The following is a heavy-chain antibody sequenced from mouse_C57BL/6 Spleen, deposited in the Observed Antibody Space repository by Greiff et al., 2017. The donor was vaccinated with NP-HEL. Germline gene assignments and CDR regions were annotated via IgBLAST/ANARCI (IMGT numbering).Heavy chain of an antibody. D-gene: IGHD1-1*01. V-gene: IGHV1-22*01. Sequence: EVKLVESGPELVKPGASVKMSCKASGYTFTDYNMHWVKQSHGKSLEWIGYINPNNGGTSYNQKFKGKATLTVNKSSSTAYMELRSLTSEDSAVYYCARRTTVGYAMDYWGQGTSVTVSS. CDR2: INPNNGGT. CDR1: GYTFTDYN. J-gene: IGHJ4*01. CDR3: ARRTTVGYAMDY.